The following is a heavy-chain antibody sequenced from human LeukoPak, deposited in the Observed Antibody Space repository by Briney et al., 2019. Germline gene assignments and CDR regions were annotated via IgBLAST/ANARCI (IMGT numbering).Heavy chain of an antibody. CDR2: IYHSGTT. CDR1: GFTFSSYG. CDR3: ARVGKDSSSWYLMNYYYYYYMDV. Sequence: PGGSLRLSCAASGFTFSSYGMSWVRQAPGKGLGWIGSIYHSGTTYYNPSLKSRVTISVDTSKNQFSLKLSPVTAADTAVYYCARVGKDSSSWYLMNYYYYYYMDVWGKGTTVTISS. V-gene: IGHV4-38-2*01. D-gene: IGHD6-13*01. J-gene: IGHJ6*03.